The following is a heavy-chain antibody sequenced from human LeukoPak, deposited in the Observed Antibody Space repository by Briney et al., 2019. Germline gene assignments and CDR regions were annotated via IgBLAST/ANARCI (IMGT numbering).Heavy chain of an antibody. Sequence: GGSLRLSCAASGFTFSAYTMNWVRQAPGKDLEWVASIRTSTSNNIFNADSVKGRFTISRDNAKNSLFLQMNSLRAEDTAVYYCAINPVGDAKYSWYFDLWGRGTMVAVSS. CDR2: IRTSTSNN. CDR1: GFTFSAYT. J-gene: IGHJ2*01. D-gene: IGHD5-12*01. CDR3: AINPVGDAKYSWYFDL. V-gene: IGHV3-21*01.